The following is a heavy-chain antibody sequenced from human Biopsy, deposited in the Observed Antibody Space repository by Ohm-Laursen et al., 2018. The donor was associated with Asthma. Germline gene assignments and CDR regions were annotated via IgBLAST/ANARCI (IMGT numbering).Heavy chain of an antibody. Sequence: SVKVSCNAPGGTFSNFAISWVRQAPGQGLEWLGGIMTVFGTTNYAQKFQGRVTITADESTSTAYMEVTSLRSEDTAVYYCARCQVGYSSGWSLLLKKIYYSGMDVWGQGTAVTVSS. J-gene: IGHJ6*02. D-gene: IGHD6-19*01. CDR1: GGTFSNFA. CDR2: IMTVFGTT. V-gene: IGHV1-69*13. CDR3: ARCQVGYSSGWSLLLKKIYYSGMDV.